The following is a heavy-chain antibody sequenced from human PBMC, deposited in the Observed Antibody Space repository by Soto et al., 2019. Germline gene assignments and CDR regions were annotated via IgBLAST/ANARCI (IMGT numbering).Heavy chain of an antibody. CDR1: GFSFSDYW. V-gene: IGHV3-74*01. D-gene: IGHD1-1*01. CDR2: IKGDETTT. Sequence: EVQLVESGGGLIQPGGSLRLSCAASGFSFSDYWIHWVRQVPGKGLVWVSRIKGDETTTNYADFVKGRFTISRDNAKNTVFLQMNSLRVADTAVYYCARGGWKAYYMDVWGKGAMVSVSS. CDR3: ARGGWKAYYMDV. J-gene: IGHJ6*03.